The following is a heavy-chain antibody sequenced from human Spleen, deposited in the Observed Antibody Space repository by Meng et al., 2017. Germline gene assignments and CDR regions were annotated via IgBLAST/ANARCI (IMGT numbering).Heavy chain of an antibody. Sequence: GSLRLSCAASGFTFSSNWMSWVRQAPGKGLEWVANIKQDGGEKYYVDSVKGRFTISRDNAKNSLYLQMNSLRAEDTAVYCCAKDIGYSDPPQEDIKYWGQGTLVTVSS. D-gene: IGHD2-15*01. J-gene: IGHJ4*02. CDR1: GFTFSSNW. V-gene: IGHV3-7*01. CDR3: AKDIGYSDPPQEDIKY. CDR2: IKQDGGEK.